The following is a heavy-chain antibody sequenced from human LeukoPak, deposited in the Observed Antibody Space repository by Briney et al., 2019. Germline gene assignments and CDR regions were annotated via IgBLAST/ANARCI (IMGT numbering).Heavy chain of an antibody. J-gene: IGHJ5*02. D-gene: IGHD3-22*01. CDR3: ERPKEYYYDSSGYYPLPNWFAP. Sequence: SETLSLTCTVAGGSISRYYWSWIRQPPGKGLEWIGYIYYSGSTNYNPSLKSRVTISVDTSKNQSSLKLSSVTAADTAVYYCERPKEYYYDSSGYYPLPNWFAPWGQGTLVTVSS. CDR2: IYYSGST. V-gene: IGHV4-59*01. CDR1: GGSISRYY.